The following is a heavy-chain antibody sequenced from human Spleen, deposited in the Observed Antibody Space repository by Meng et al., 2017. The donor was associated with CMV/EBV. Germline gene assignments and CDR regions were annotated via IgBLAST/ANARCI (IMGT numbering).Heavy chain of an antibody. Sequence: GESLKISCAGSGFTFSNYAMSWVRQAPGKGLEWVSAISAMGGTTYYADSVKGRFTVSRDNSKNTLYLQMNSLRAEDTAVYYCTFPRLGVVYWGQGTLVTVSS. J-gene: IGHJ4*02. V-gene: IGHV3-23*01. CDR1: GFTFSNYA. CDR2: ISAMGGTT. CDR3: TFPRLGVVY. D-gene: IGHD3-3*01.